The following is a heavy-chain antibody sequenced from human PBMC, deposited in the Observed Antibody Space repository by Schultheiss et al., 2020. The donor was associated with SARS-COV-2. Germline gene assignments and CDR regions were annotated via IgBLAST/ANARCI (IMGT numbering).Heavy chain of an antibody. CDR1: GFTFSSYG. V-gene: IGHV3-74*01. CDR3: ARVRRIVGATYFDY. Sequence: GGSLRLSCAASGFTFSSYGMHWVRQAPGKGLMWVSRISSDGNSPSSTAYADSVKGRFTISRDNDKNSLYLQMDSLRAEDTAVYYCARVRRIVGATYFDYWGQGTLVTVSS. D-gene: IGHD1-26*01. CDR2: ISSDGNSPSST. J-gene: IGHJ4*02.